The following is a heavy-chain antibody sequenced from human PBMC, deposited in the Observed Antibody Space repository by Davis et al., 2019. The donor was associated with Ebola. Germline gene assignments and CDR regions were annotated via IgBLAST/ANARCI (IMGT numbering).Heavy chain of an antibody. CDR1: GGSLNGSF. V-gene: IGHV4-34*01. J-gene: IGHJ6*02. CDR2: ISHSGSL. CDR3: ARAPKELRFLEWAAYYYYYGMDV. D-gene: IGHD3-3*01. Sequence: PSETLSLTCAVYGGSLNGSFWSWIRQSPGMGLEWIGEISHSGSLNSNPSLKSRVTISVDTSRDQFSLRLSSVTAADTAVYFCARAPKELRFLEWAAYYYYYGMDVWGQGTTVTVSS.